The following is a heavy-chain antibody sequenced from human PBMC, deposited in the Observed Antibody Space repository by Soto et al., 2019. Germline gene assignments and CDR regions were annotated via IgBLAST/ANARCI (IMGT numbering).Heavy chain of an antibody. V-gene: IGHV3-23*01. J-gene: IGHJ3*01. Sequence: EVQLLESGGGLVQPGGSLRLSCAASGFTFSIIPLSGVPQAPGKGLEWVSGISGSGGSTYYAGSVKGRFTISRDNSKNTLYLQMNSLRAEDTAVYYCARSLPGTYGAFDLWGQGTMVTVSS. CDR3: ARSLPGTYGAFDL. CDR1: GFTFSIIP. CDR2: ISGSGGST. D-gene: IGHD1-7*01.